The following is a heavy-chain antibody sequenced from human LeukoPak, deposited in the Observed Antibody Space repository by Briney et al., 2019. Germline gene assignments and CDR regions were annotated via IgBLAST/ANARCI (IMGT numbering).Heavy chain of an antibody. CDR2: IYPGDSAT. V-gene: IGHV5-51*01. CDR1: GYSFTSYW. CDR3: ARSGLGPYGEVYWYFDL. J-gene: IGHJ2*01. D-gene: IGHD4-17*01. Sequence: GASLKISCKGSGYSFTSYWIGWVRQMPGKGLEWMGIIYPGDSATSYSPPIQGQVTISADKSISTAYLHWSSLKASDTAMYYCARSGLGPYGEVYWYFDLWGPGTLVTVSS.